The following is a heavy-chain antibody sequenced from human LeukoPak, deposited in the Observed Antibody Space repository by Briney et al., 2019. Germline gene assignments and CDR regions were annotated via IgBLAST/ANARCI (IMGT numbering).Heavy chain of an antibody. CDR3: VKAQSTYYYGSGSLGSFDY. V-gene: IGHV3-64D*06. J-gene: IGHJ4*02. CDR2: ISDNGGST. Sequence: PGGSLRLSCSASGFTFSSYAMHWVRQAPGKGLEYVSGISDNGGSTYYADSVKGRFTISRDNSKNTLFLQMSSLRAEDTAVYYCVKAQSTYYYGSGSLGSFDYWGQGTLVTVSS. CDR1: GFTFSSYA. D-gene: IGHD3-10*01.